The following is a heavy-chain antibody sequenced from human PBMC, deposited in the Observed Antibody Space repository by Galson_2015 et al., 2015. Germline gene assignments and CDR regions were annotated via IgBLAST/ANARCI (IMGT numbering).Heavy chain of an antibody. D-gene: IGHD2-15*01. CDR3: ARDCSGGKIYF. Sequence: SVKVSCKASGYTFSSFYIHWVRQAPGQGLEWMGVINPSGGSTTYAQKFQGRVTMTRDTSTSTVYMELSSLRSEDAALYYCARDCSGGKIYFWGQGTLVTVSS. CDR2: INPSGGST. V-gene: IGHV1-46*01. CDR1: GYTFSSFY. J-gene: IGHJ4*02.